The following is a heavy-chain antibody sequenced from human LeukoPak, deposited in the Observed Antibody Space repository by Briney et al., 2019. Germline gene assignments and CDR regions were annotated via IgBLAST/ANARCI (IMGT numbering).Heavy chain of an antibody. Sequence: GGSLRLSCTASGFTFSSYAMSWVRQAPGKGLEWVSSISGGGGNTYYADSVKGRFTCSRDNSRDTLYLQMSSLRAEDTAVYYCAKGQDIVGVVAAFDYWGQGALVTVSS. CDR1: GFTFSSYA. V-gene: IGHV3-23*01. J-gene: IGHJ4*02. CDR3: AKGQDIVGVVAAFDY. CDR2: ISGGGGNT. D-gene: IGHD2-15*01.